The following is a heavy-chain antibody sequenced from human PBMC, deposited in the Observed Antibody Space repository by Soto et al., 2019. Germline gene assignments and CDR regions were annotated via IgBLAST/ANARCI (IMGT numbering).Heavy chain of an antibody. D-gene: IGHD6-13*01. CDR1: GFTFSSYA. CDR2: ISYDGSNK. CDR3: ARGAPGSSWDFDY. Sequence: QVQLVESGGGVVQPGRSLRLSCAASGFTFSSYAMHWVRQAPGKGLEWVAVISYDGSNKYYADSVKGRFTISRDNSKNTLYLQMNSLRAEDTAVYYCARGAPGSSWDFDYWGQGTLVTISS. J-gene: IGHJ4*02. V-gene: IGHV3-30-3*01.